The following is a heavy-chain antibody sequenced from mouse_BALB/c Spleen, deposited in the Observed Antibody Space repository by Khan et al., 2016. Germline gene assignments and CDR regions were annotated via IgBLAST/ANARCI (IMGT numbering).Heavy chain of an antibody. D-gene: IGHD2-14*01. Sequence: EVELVESGGGFVQPGGSLELSCAASGFTFTTYAMSWVRQTPDKRLELVATINSDGSSTYCADTVKGRFTISRDNAKNTLYLQMSRLKSEDTAMYYCARVRHTMDYWGRGTSVTVSS. V-gene: IGHV5-6-3*01. CDR2: INSDGSST. CDR1: GFTFTTYA. J-gene: IGHJ4*01. CDR3: ARVRHTMDY.